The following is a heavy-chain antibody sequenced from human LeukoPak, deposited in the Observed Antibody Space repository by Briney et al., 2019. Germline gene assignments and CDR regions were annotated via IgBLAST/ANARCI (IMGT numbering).Heavy chain of an antibody. CDR1: GYTFTSYG. Sequence: ASVKVSCKASGYTFTSYGISWVRQAPGQGLEWMGWINPNSGGTNYAQKFQGRVTMTRDTSISTAYMELSRLRSDDTAVYYCARGHNWFDPWGQGTLVTVSS. J-gene: IGHJ5*02. V-gene: IGHV1-2*02. CDR3: ARGHNWFDP. CDR2: INPNSGGT.